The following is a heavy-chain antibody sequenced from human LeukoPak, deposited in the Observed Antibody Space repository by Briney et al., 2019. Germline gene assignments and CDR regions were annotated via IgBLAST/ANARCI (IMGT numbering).Heavy chain of an antibody. CDR1: GFTFTNYG. V-gene: IGHV3-23*01. D-gene: IGHD5-24*01. CDR3: AKDYEHWPDGYRDY. J-gene: IGHJ4*02. CDR2: ISGSGGST. Sequence: PGGSLRLSCSASGFTFTNYGMSWVRQAPGKGLEWVSAISGSGGSTYYADSVKGRFTISRDNSKNTLYLQMNSLRAEDTAVYYCAKDYEHWPDGYRDYWGQGTLVTVSS.